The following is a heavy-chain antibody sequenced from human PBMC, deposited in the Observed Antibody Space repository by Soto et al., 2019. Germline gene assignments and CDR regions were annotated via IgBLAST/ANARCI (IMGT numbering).Heavy chain of an antibody. Sequence: PGGSLRVSCAASGFTFSNAGINWVRQAPGKGLEWVGRVKSKNDGGTTDFAAPVKGRFAISRDDSKNMVYLEMNSLQTEDTAIYYCTTDSYITSIIVRFDYWGHGTLVTVSS. V-gene: IGHV3-15*07. CDR2: VKSKNDGGTT. J-gene: IGHJ4*01. CDR1: GFTFSNAG. CDR3: TTDSYITSIIVRFDY. D-gene: IGHD3-22*01.